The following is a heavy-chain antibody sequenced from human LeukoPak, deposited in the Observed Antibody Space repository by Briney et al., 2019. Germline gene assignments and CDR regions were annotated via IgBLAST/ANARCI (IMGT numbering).Heavy chain of an antibody. Sequence: GGSLRLSCVGPGFMFSNYWMTWVRQAPGKGLAWVANIKEDGSEKYYADSMKGRFTISRDNAKSSLYLQMNSLRGDDMAVYYCASEINWGSGAFDVWGQGTMVTVSS. D-gene: IGHD7-27*01. J-gene: IGHJ3*01. V-gene: IGHV3-7*01. CDR3: ASEINWGSGAFDV. CDR1: GFMFSNYW. CDR2: IKEDGSEK.